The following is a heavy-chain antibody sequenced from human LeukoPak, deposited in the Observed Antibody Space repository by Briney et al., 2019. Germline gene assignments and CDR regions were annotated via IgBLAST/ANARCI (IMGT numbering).Heavy chain of an antibody. CDR3: ARALAAAGKAEYFQH. D-gene: IGHD6-13*01. J-gene: IGHJ1*01. Sequence: SETLSLTCAVYGGSFSGYYWSWIRQPPGKGLEWIGEINHSGSTNCNPSLKSRVTISVDTSKNQFSLKLSSVTAADTAVYYCARALAAAGKAEYFQHWGQGTLVTVSS. CDR1: GGSFSGYY. V-gene: IGHV4-34*01. CDR2: INHSGST.